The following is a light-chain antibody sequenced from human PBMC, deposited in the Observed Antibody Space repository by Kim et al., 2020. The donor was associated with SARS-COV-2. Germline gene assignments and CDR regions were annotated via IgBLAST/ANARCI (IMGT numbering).Light chain of an antibody. Sequence: ASVGDKVTITCRASQGIFTALAWYQQKPGKAPELLIYDASTLESGVPSRFSGSGSGTDFTLTISSLQPDDFATYYCQQFNNFPLTFGGGTKVDIK. CDR2: DAS. CDR1: QGIFTA. CDR3: QQFNNFPLT. V-gene: IGKV1D-13*01. J-gene: IGKJ4*01.